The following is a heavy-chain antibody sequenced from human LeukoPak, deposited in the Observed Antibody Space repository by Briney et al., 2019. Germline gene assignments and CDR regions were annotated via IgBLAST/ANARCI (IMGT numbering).Heavy chain of an antibody. CDR2: VNPNSGNT. CDR3: ARVFGYYDSSGYPTPYYYYYMDV. CDR1: GYTFTSYD. V-gene: IGHV1-8*01. Sequence: ASVKVSCKASGYTFTSYDINWVRQATGQGLEWMGWVNPNSGNTGYAQKFQGRVTMTRNTSISTAYMELSSLRSEDTAVYYCARVFGYYDSSGYPTPYYYYYMDVWGKGTTVTVSS. J-gene: IGHJ6*03. D-gene: IGHD3-22*01.